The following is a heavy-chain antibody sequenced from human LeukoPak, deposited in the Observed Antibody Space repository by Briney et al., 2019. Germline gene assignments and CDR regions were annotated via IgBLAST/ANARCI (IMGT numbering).Heavy chain of an antibody. CDR3: ARAAVVVPAGGGYYYYYMDV. Sequence: GASVTVSCKASGYTFTSYYMHWVRQAPGQGLEWMGIINPSGGSTSYAQKFQGRVTMTRDMSTSTVYMELSSLRSEDTAVYYCARAAVVVPAGGGYYYYYMDVWGKGTTVTVSS. V-gene: IGHV1-46*01. J-gene: IGHJ6*03. D-gene: IGHD2-2*01. CDR1: GYTFTSYY. CDR2: INPSGGST.